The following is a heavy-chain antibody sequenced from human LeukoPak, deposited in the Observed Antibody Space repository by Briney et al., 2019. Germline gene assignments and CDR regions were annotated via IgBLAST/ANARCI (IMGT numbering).Heavy chain of an antibody. V-gene: IGHV4-59*01. CDR1: GGSISSYY. CDR2: IYYSGST. Sequence: SETLSLTCTVSGGSISSYYWSWIRQPPGKGPEWIGYIYYSGSTNYNPSLKSRVTISVDTSKNQFSLKLSSVTAADTAVYYCARVGSTSSLFDYWGQGTLVTVSS. D-gene: IGHD2-2*01. CDR3: ARVGSTSSLFDY. J-gene: IGHJ4*02.